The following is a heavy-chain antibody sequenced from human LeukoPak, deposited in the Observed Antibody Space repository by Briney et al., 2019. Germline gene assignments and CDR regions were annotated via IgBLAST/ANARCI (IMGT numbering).Heavy chain of an antibody. CDR2: IKQDGSEK. V-gene: IGHV3-7*01. D-gene: IGHD3-16*02. Sequence: PGGSLRLSCAASGFTFSSYWMSWVRQAPGKGLEWVANIKQDGSEKYYVDSVKGRFTISRDNAKNSLYLQMNSLRAEDTAVYYCARFDYDYVWGSYRPFDYWGQGTLVTVSS. CDR1: GFTFSSYW. J-gene: IGHJ4*02. CDR3: ARFDYDYVWGSYRPFDY.